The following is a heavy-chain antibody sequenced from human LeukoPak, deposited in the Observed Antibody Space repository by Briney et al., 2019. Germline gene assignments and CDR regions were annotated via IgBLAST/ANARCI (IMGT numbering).Heavy chain of an antibody. V-gene: IGHV4-39*01. Sequence: SETLSLTCTVSGGSISSTSYYWGWIRQPPGKGLEWIGTIYYSGSTYYNPSLKSRVTISVDTSKNQFSLRLSSVTAADTAVYYCARGRWLQLRSFDYWGQGTLVTVSS. CDR3: ARGRWLQLRSFDY. CDR1: GGSISSTSYY. D-gene: IGHD5-24*01. CDR2: IYYSGST. J-gene: IGHJ4*02.